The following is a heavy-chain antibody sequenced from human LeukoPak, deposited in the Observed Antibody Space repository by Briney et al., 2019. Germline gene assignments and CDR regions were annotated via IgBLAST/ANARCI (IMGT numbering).Heavy chain of an antibody. CDR2: MQNDGSEQ. V-gene: IGHV3-30*02. D-gene: IGHD4-17*01. J-gene: IGHJ4*02. CDR1: GFRISRSA. Sequence: GGSLRLSCAASGFRISRSAMDWVRHAPGKGLEWVAFMQNDGSEQWYADSVRGRVIISRDISKNTLDLQMNSLRIEDTAIYYCVRGFDYGFHYWGQGTVVSVSS. CDR3: VRGFDYGFHY.